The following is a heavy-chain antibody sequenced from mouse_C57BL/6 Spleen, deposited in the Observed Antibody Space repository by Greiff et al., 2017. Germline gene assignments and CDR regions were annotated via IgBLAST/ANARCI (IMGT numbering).Heavy chain of an antibody. CDR1: GYAFSSYW. J-gene: IGHJ3*01. CDR2: IYPGDGDT. V-gene: IGHV1-80*01. D-gene: IGHD1-1*01. CDR3: ARSGKDYGSGGFAY. Sequence: VQLQESGAELVKPGASVKISCKASGYAFSSYWMNWVKQRPGKGLEWIGQIYPGDGDTNYNGKFKGKATLTADKSSSTAYMQLSSLTSEDSAVYFCARSGKDYGSGGFAYWGQGTLVTVSA.